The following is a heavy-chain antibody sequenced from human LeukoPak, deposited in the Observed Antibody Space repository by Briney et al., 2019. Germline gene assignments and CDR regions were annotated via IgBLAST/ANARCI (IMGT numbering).Heavy chain of an antibody. CDR2: INPHSGDT. D-gene: IGHD2-15*01. CDR3: ARSKKFCRGGSCDFDS. J-gene: IGHJ4*02. CDR1: GYTFTSYY. V-gene: IGHV1-2*06. Sequence: ASVKVSCKASGYTFTSYYMHWVRQAPGQGLEWMGRINPHSGDTNSAQKFQGRVTVTRDTSISTAYMELSRLTSDDTAVYFCARSKKFCRGGSCDFDSWGRGTLVTVSS.